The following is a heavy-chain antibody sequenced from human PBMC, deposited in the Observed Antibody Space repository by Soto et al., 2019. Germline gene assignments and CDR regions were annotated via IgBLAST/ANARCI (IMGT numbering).Heavy chain of an antibody. CDR2: IYYSGST. V-gene: IGHV4-59*01. D-gene: IGHD5-12*01. CDR1: GGSISSYY. J-gene: IGHJ2*01. Sequence: QVHLQESGPGLVKPSETLSLTCTVSGGSISSYYWSWIRQPPGKGLEWIGYIYYSGSTNYNPSLKSRVTISVDTSKNQFSLKLSSVTAADTAVYYCARKGNGYHYWYFDLWGRGTLVTVSS. CDR3: ARKGNGYHYWYFDL.